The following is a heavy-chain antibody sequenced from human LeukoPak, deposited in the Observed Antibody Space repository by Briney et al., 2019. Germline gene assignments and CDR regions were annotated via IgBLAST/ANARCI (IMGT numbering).Heavy chain of an antibody. CDR2: INHSGST. Sequence: SETLSLTCAVYVGSFSGYYWSWIRQPPGKGLEWIGEINHSGSTNYNPSLKSRVTISVDTSKNQFSLKLSSVTAADTAVYYCARHLRFLEWLPVGWFDPWGQGTLVTVSS. J-gene: IGHJ5*02. CDR1: VGSFSGYY. V-gene: IGHV4-34*01. D-gene: IGHD3-3*01. CDR3: ARHLRFLEWLPVGWFDP.